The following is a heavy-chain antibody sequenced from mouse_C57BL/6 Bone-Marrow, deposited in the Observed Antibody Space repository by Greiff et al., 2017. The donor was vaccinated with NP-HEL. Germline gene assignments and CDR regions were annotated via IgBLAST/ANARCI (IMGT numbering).Heavy chain of an antibody. CDR2: SRNKANDYTT. D-gene: IGHD4-1*01. CDR1: GFTFSDFY. J-gene: IGHJ1*03. V-gene: IGHV7-1*01. Sequence: EVKLMESGGGLVQSGRSLRLSCATSGFTFSDFYMEWVRQAPGKGLEWIAASRNKANDYTTEYSASVKGRFIVSRDTSQSILYLQMNALRAEDTAIYYCARDANWDSYWYFDVWGTGTTVTVSS. CDR3: ARDANWDSYWYFDV.